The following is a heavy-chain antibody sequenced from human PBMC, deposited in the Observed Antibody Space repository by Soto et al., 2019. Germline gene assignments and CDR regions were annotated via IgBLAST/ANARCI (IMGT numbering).Heavy chain of an antibody. J-gene: IGHJ4*02. V-gene: IGHV3-7*01. Sequence: PGGSLRLSCAASGFTFSTYWMSWVRQAPGKGLQWVANIKEDGSEKYYVDSVKGRFTISRDNAKNSLYLQMNSLRDEDTAVYYCARDAGYSYGPFDYWGQGTLVTVSS. CDR1: GFTFSTYW. CDR2: IKEDGSEK. CDR3: ARDAGYSYGPFDY. D-gene: IGHD5-18*01.